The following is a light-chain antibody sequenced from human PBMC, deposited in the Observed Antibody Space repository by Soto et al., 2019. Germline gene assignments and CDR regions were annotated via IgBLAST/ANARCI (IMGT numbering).Light chain of an antibody. V-gene: IGKV3-20*01. Sequence: EIVLPQSPGTLSLSPGERATLSCRASQSVRSSYLAWYQQKPGQAPRLLIYGASSRATGIPDRFSGSGSGTDFTLTISRLEPEDSAVYYCQQYDTSSWTFGQGTKVEIK. CDR1: QSVRSSY. CDR2: GAS. J-gene: IGKJ1*01. CDR3: QQYDTSSWT.